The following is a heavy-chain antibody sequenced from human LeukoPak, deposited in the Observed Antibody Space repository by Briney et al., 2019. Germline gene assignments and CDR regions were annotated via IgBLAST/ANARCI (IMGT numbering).Heavy chain of an antibody. D-gene: IGHD2-2*01. CDR1: GGSISSYY. CDR2: IYYSGST. V-gene: IGHV4-59*01. CDR3: ARSGVVPAAIPFDY. J-gene: IGHJ4*02. Sequence: NTSETLSLTCTVSGGSISSYYWSWIRQPPGKGLEWIGYIYYSGSTNYNPSLKSRVTISVDTSKNQFSLKLSSVTAADTAVYYCARSGVVPAAIPFDYWGQGTLVTVSS.